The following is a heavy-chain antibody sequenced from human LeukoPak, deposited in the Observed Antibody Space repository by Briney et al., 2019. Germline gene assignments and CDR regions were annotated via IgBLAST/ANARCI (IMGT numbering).Heavy chain of an antibody. V-gene: IGHV1-24*01. CDR1: GYTFTGYY. Sequence: ASVKVSCKASGYTFTGYYMHWVRQAPGQGLEWMGGFDPEDGETIYAQKFQGRVTMTEDTSTDTAYMELSSLRSEDTAVYFCATVRSEDYYDSSGCDAFDIWGQGTMVTVSS. CDR2: FDPEDGET. J-gene: IGHJ3*02. D-gene: IGHD3-22*01. CDR3: ATVRSEDYYDSSGCDAFDI.